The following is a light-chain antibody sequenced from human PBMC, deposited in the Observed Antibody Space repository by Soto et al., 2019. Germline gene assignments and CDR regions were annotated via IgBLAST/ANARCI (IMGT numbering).Light chain of an antibody. CDR2: DAS. CDR3: QQYTNTNNPWM. CDR1: QTISTW. Sequence: DIQVTQSPPTLSASVGDRVTITCRAIQTISTWMAWYQQKPGKAPKLLVYDASTLQSGVASRFSGSGSGTEFTLIISGLQPDDSATYYCQQYTNTNNPWMFGQGTKVGIK. V-gene: IGKV1-5*01. J-gene: IGKJ1*01.